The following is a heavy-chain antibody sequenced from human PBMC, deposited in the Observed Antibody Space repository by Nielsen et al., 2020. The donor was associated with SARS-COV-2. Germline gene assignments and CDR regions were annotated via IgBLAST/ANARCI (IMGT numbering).Heavy chain of an antibody. CDR3: AKGLVIKYSSSSSYYYYYYGMDV. Sequence: GESLKISCAASGFTFSSYAMSWVRQAPGKGLEWVSAISGSGGSTYYADSVKGRFTISRDNSKNTLYLQMNSLRAEDTAVYYCAKGLVIKYSSSSSYYYYYYGMDVWGQGTTVTVSS. D-gene: IGHD6-6*01. V-gene: IGHV3-23*01. CDR1: GFTFSSYA. J-gene: IGHJ6*02. CDR2: ISGSGGST.